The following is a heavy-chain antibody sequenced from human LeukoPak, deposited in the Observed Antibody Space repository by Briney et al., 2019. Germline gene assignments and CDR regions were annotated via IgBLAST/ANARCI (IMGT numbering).Heavy chain of an antibody. CDR3: ARALDYGDYPFDY. J-gene: IGHJ4*02. V-gene: IGHV4-38-2*01. CDR1: GYSISSGYY. Sequence: PSETLSLTCAVSGYSISSGYYWGWIRQPPGKGLGCIGSIYNSGSTYYNPSLKRRVTISLDTSEKLFYLKLSSVTAADTAVYYCARALDYGDYPFDYWGQGTLVPVSS. CDR2: IYNSGST. D-gene: IGHD4-17*01.